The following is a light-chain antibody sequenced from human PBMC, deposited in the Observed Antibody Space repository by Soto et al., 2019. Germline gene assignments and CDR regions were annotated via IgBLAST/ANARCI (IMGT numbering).Light chain of an antibody. V-gene: IGKV3D-15*01. J-gene: IGKJ5*01. CDR3: QQYNNWPIT. Sequence: EMVLTQTPGTLSFSPGERATLNFIASQSISTSSLAWYRQKPGQAPRLLIYDPSNSATGITARFTGSGSGTEFTLTISSLQSEDFAVYYCQQYNNWPITFALGIRLELK. CDR2: DPS. CDR1: QSISTS.